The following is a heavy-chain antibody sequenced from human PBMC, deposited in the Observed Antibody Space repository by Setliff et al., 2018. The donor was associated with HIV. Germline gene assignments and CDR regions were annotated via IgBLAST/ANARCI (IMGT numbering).Heavy chain of an antibody. CDR1: KGTFTTYR. V-gene: IGHV1-69*04. Sequence: SVKVSCKASKGTFTTYRFTWVRQAPGQGLDWMGRIIPILGVANYAQSFQDRVTMTRDTSTSTVYMELSSLRSEDTAVYYCARVRYCSGGSCYGGEYWFDPWGQGTLVTVSS. CDR2: IIPILGVA. CDR3: ARVRYCSGGSCYGGEYWFDP. J-gene: IGHJ5*02. D-gene: IGHD2-15*01.